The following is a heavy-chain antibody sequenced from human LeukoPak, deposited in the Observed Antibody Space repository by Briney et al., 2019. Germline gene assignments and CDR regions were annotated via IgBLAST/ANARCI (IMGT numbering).Heavy chain of an antibody. J-gene: IGHJ4*02. CDR2: IYSGGST. D-gene: IGHD4-17*01. CDR3: ARDADYGVYDY. CDR1: GFTLSSNY. Sequence: GGSLRLSCAASGFTLSSNYMSWVRQAPGKGLEWVSVIYSGGSTYYADSVKGRFTISRDNSKNTLYLQMNSLRAEDTAVYYCARDADYGVYDYWGQGTLVTVSS. V-gene: IGHV3-53*01.